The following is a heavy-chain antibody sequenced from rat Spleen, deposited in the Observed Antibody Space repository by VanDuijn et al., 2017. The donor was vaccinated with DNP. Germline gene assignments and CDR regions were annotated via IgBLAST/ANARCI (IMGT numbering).Heavy chain of an antibody. CDR1: GYSITSDY. D-gene: IGHD1-11*01. Sequence: EVQLQESGPGLVKPSQSLSLTCSVTGYSITSDYWGWIRKFPGNKMAWIGHISYSGRTTYNPSLKSRISISRDTSKNQFFLQLNSVSTDDTATYYCARVRIGPHYFDYWGQGVMVTVSS. CDR3: ARVRIGPHYFDY. CDR2: ISYSGRT. V-gene: IGHV3-1*01. J-gene: IGHJ2*01.